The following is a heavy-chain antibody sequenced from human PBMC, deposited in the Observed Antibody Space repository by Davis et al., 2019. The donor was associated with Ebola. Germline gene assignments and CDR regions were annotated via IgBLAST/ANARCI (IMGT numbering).Heavy chain of an antibody. D-gene: IGHD2-2*01. V-gene: IGHV3-21*01. CDR1: GFTFDDYA. J-gene: IGHJ6*02. CDR2: ISSSSSYI. CDR3: LGKVPAANYYYYGMDV. Sequence: GESLKISCAASGFTFDDYAMHWVRQAPGKGLEWVSSISSSSSYIYYADSVKGRFTISRDNAKNSLYLQMNSLRAEDTAVYYCLGKVPAANYYYYGMDVWGQGTTVTVSS.